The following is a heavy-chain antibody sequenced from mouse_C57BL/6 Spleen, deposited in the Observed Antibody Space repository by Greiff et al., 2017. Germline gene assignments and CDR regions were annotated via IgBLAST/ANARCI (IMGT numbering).Heavy chain of an antibody. D-gene: IGHD2-4*01. CDR1: GYTFTDYY. J-gene: IGHJ3*01. CDR3: ARGDYDEAWFAY. Sequence: EVQLQQSGPVLVKPGASVKMSCKASGYTFTDYYMNWVKQSHGKSLEWIGVINPYNGGTSYNQKFKGKATLTVDKSSSAAYMELNSLTSEDSAVYYCARGDYDEAWFAYWGQGTLVTVSA. V-gene: IGHV1-19*01. CDR2: INPYNGGT.